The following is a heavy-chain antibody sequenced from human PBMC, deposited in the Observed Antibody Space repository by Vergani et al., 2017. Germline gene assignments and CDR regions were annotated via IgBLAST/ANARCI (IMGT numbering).Heavy chain of an antibody. CDR3: ARPGIPYWYFDL. CDR1: GLAFSTYA. D-gene: IGHD1-14*01. Sequence: EGQLLESGGGLVQPGGSLRLSCAASGLAFSTYAMCWVRPAPGKGLEWVSCISGRGDNAYYVDSVKGRFTISRDNSKNTLHLQTNSLGAEDTAVYYCARPGIPYWYFDLWGRGTLVTVSS. V-gene: IGHV3-23*01. CDR2: ISGRGDNA. J-gene: IGHJ2*01.